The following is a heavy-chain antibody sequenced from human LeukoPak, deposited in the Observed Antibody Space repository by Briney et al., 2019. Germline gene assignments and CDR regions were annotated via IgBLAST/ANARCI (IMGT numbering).Heavy chain of an antibody. CDR1: GFTFSSYA. D-gene: IGHD2-15*01. CDR2: ISVSGGST. V-gene: IGHV3-23*01. J-gene: IGHJ4*02. CDR3: AKALCSGGTCYRFDY. Sequence: GGSLRLSCAASGFTFSSYAMSWVRQAPGKGLEWVSAISVSGGSTYSADSVKGRFTISRDNSKNTLYLQMNSLRAEDTAVYYCAKALCSGGTCYRFDYWGQGTLVTVSS.